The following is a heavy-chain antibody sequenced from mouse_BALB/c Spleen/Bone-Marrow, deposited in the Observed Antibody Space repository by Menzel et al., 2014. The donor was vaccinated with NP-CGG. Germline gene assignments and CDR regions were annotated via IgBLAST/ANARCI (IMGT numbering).Heavy chain of an antibody. V-gene: IGHV3-8*02. CDR3: ATYDGYCFDY. CDR2: ISYSGNT. D-gene: IGHD2-3*01. CDR1: GDSITSGY. Sequence: EVKLMESGPSLVKPSQTLSPTCSVTGDSITSGYWNWIRKFPGNKLEYMGYISYSGNTYYNPTLKSRISITRDTSKNQYYLQLNSVTTEDTATYYCATYDGYCFDYWGQGATLTVSS. J-gene: IGHJ2*01.